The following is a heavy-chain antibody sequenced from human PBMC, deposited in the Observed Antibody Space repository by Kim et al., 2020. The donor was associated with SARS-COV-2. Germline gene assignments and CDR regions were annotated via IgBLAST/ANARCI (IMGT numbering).Heavy chain of an antibody. CDR3: ARVLGGVDYGDYAGYYYYGMDV. V-gene: IGHV4-39*07. CDR1: GGSISSSSYY. CDR2: IYYSGST. Sequence: SETLSLTCTVSGGSISSSSYYWGWIRQPPGKGLEWIGSIYYSGSTYYNPSLKSRVTISVDTSKNQFSLKLSSVTAADTAVYYCARVLGGVDYGDYAGYYYYGMDVWGQGTTVTVSS. J-gene: IGHJ6*02. D-gene: IGHD4-17*01.